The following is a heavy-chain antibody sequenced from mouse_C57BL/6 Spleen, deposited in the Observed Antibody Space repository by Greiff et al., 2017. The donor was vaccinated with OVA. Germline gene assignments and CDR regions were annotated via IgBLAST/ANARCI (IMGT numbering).Heavy chain of an antibody. J-gene: IGHJ1*03. CDR3: ARMGGTKWYFDV. V-gene: IGHV8-8*01. D-gene: IGHD1-1*01. Sequence: QVTLKVSGPGILQPSPTLSLSCSSSGFSLSTFGMGVGWIRHPSGMGLEWLAHIWWDDDKYYNPALKSRPTISKDTSKNQVFLKIANVETADADTYDCARMGGTKWYFDVWGTGTTVTVSS. CDR1: GFSLSTFGMG. CDR2: IWWDDDK.